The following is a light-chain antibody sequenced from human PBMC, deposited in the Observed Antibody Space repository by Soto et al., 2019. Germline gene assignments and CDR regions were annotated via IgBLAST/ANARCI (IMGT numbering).Light chain of an antibody. CDR3: LQDHNYPLT. J-gene: IGKJ4*01. Sequence: AIQMAQSPSSLSASVGDRVTITCRASQGIGNDVGWYQQKPGKAPKLLLYAATTLQSGVPSRFSGTRSGTDVTLTFSSLQPEDFATYYCLQDHNYPLTFGGGTKVEIK. V-gene: IGKV1-6*02. CDR2: AAT. CDR1: QGIGND.